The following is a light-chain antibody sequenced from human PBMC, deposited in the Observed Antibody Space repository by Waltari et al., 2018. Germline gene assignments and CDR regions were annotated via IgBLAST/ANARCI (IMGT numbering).Light chain of an antibody. V-gene: IGKV4-1*01. Sequence: DFVMTQSPDSLAVSLGERATINCKSTQTILYSPTNRNYLAWYQQIPGQPPKLLIYWASVRASGVPDRFSGSGSGTDFTLTISSLQPEDVAVYYCQQYITTLTFGGGTKVEIK. CDR2: WAS. CDR3: QQYITTLT. J-gene: IGKJ4*01. CDR1: QTILYSPTNRNY.